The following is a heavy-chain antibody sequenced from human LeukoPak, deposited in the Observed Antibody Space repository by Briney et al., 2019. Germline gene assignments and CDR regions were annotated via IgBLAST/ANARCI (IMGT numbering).Heavy chain of an antibody. V-gene: IGHV4-34*01. J-gene: IGHJ5*02. Sequence: PSETLSPTCAVYGGSFSGYYWSWIRQPPGKGLEWIGEINHSGSTNYNPSLKSRVTISVDTSKNQFSLKLSSVTAADTAVYYCARGYYYDSSGYGWFDPWGQGTLVTVSS. CDR3: ARGYYYDSSGYGWFDP. CDR2: INHSGST. CDR1: GGSFSGYY. D-gene: IGHD3-22*01.